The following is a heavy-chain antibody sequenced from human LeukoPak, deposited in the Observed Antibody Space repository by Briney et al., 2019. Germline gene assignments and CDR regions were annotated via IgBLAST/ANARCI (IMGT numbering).Heavy chain of an antibody. D-gene: IGHD3-3*01. V-gene: IGHV3-20*04. CDR2: ISRDGGRT. CDR3: VKDSNYDFWSGYYKGFDK. CDR1: GFTFAGYG. J-gene: IGHJ4*02. Sequence: PGGSLRLSCAASGFTSGFTFAGYGMHWVRQVPGKGLEWVSGISRDGGRTGYADSVQGRFTISRDNSRNSLHLQMNSLRVEDTRLYYCVKDSNYDFWSGYYKGFDKWGQGTLVTVSS.